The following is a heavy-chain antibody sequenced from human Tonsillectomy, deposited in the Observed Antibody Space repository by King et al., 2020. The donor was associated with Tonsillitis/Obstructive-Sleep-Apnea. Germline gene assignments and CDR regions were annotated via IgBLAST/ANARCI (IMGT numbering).Heavy chain of an antibody. D-gene: IGHD2-8*01. Sequence: QLQESGPGLVKPSETLSLTCTVSGGSISSYYWSWIRQPPGKGPEWIGYIYYSGSTNYNPSLKSRVTISVDTSKNQFSLKLSSVTAADTAVYYCARDMVLEAGGDAFDIWGQGTMVTVSS. J-gene: IGHJ3*02. V-gene: IGHV4-59*01. CDR1: GGSISSYY. CDR2: IYYSGST. CDR3: ARDMVLEAGGDAFDI.